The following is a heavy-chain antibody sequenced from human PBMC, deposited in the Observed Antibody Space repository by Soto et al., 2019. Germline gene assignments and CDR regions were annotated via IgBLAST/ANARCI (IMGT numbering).Heavy chain of an antibody. CDR2: TYYRSKWYN. J-gene: IGHJ6*03. CDR3: ARGLSGHTRVGYCSSTSCQVSYYYMDV. CDR1: GDSVSSNSAA. V-gene: IGHV6-1*01. D-gene: IGHD2-2*01. Sequence: QSQTLSLTCAISGDSVSSNSAAWNWIRQSPSRGLEWLGRTYYRSKWYNDYAVSVKSRITINPDTSKNQFSLQLNSVTPEDTAVYYCARGLSGHTRVGYCSSTSCQVSYYYMDVWGKGTTVTVSS.